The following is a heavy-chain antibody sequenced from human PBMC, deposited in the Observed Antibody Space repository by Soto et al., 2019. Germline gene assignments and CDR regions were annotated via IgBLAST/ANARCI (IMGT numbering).Heavy chain of an antibody. V-gene: IGHV4-4*08. CDR2: IHNGGST. Sequence: SETLSLTCTVSGGSISDHYYMWIRQSPGKGLEYIGYIHNGGSTNYNPSIKSQVTISEDTSKNQFSLKLSSVTAADTAVYYCARLTGHSGSYLYYWGQGTLVTVSS. CDR1: GGSISDHY. CDR3: ARLTGHSGSYLYY. D-gene: IGHD1-26*01. J-gene: IGHJ4*02.